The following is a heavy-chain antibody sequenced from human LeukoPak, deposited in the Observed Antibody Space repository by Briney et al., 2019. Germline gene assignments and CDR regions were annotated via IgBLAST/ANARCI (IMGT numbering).Heavy chain of an antibody. Sequence: PSETLSLTCAVYGGSFSGYYWSWLRQPPGKGLEWIGEINHSGSTNYNPSLKSRVTISVDTSKNQFSLKLSSVTAADTAVYYCARGRVVDDFWSGYYKVSVPSADYWGQGTLVTVSS. J-gene: IGHJ4*02. CDR3: ARGRVVDDFWSGYYKVSVPSADY. CDR1: GGSFSGYY. D-gene: IGHD3-3*01. CDR2: INHSGST. V-gene: IGHV4-34*01.